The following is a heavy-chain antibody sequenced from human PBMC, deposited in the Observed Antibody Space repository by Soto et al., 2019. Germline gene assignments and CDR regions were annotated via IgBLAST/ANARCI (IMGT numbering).Heavy chain of an antibody. D-gene: IGHD6-19*01. Sequence: QVQLVESGGGVVQPGRSLRLSCAASGFTFSSYGMHWVRQAPGKGLEWVAVISYDGSNKYYADSVKGRFTISRDNSKNTLYLQMNSLRAEYTAVYYCARDGGPGIAVAGTSGSLGYWGQGTLVTVSS. V-gene: IGHV3-30*03. J-gene: IGHJ4*02. CDR1: GFTFSSYG. CDR3: ARDGGPGIAVAGTSGSLGY. CDR2: ISYDGSNK.